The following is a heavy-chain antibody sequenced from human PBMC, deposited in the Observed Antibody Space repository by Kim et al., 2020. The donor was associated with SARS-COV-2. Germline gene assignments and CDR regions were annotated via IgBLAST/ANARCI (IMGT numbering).Heavy chain of an antibody. Sequence: GRFTISRDDSKNTLYLQMNSLKTEDTAVYYCTTDLSVGLLWTIPFGYFDYWGQGTLVTVSS. CDR3: TTDLSVGLLWTIPFGYFDY. V-gene: IGHV3-15*01. D-gene: IGHD2-2*01. J-gene: IGHJ4*02.